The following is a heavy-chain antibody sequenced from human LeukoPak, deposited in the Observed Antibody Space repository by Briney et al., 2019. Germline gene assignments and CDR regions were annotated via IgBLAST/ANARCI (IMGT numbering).Heavy chain of an antibody. CDR1: GYSISSGYY. CDR3: ASQGYATAGYYYYMDV. V-gene: IGHV4-38-2*02. Sequence: SETLSLTCTVSGYSISSGYYWGWIRQPPGKGLEWIGMIYHSGSTYYNPSLKSRVTISVDTSKNQFSLKLSSVTAADTAVYYCASQGYATAGYYYYMDVWGKGTTVTVSS. J-gene: IGHJ6*03. D-gene: IGHD2-2*01. CDR2: IYHSGST.